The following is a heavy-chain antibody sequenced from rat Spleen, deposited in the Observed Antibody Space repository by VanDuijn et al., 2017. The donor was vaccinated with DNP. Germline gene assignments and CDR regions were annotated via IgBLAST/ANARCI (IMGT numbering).Heavy chain of an antibody. CDR3: AGRPPPTRGPFDY. Sequence: EVQLVESGGGPVQPGRSLKLSCVASGFIFSNYWMTWIRQAPGKGLEWVASITNSGDNIYYSDSVKCRFSISRDNAKSTLYLQMNSLRPEDTATYYCAGRPPPTRGPFDYWGQGVMVTVSS. V-gene: IGHV5-31*01. D-gene: IGHD1-4*01. CDR1: GFIFSNYW. J-gene: IGHJ2*01. CDR2: ITNSGDNI.